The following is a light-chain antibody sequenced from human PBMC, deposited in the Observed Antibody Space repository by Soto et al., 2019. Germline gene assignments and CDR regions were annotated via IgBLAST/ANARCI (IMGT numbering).Light chain of an antibody. CDR1: SSYIGPYDH. CDR3: SSYAGNYIYV. CDR2: AVS. V-gene: IGLV2-11*01. Sequence: QSALTQPASVSGSPGQSITISCTRTSSYIGPYDHVAWYQQHPGKAPKLIIFAVSKRPSGVPDRFSGSKSGNTASLTISGLQAEDEADYYCSSYAGNYIYVFATGNKVTVL. J-gene: IGLJ1*01.